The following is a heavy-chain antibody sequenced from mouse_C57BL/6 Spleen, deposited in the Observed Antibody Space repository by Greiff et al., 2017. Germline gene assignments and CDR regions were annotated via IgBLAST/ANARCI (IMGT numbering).Heavy chain of an antibody. V-gene: IGHV1-69*01. CDR3: ARSPRTGDYYAMDY. Sequence: QVQLQQPGAELVMPGASVKLSCKASGYTFTSYWMHWVKQRPGQGLEWIGEIDPSDSYTNYNQKFKGKSTLTVDKSSSTAYMQLSSLTSEDSAVYYCARSPRTGDYYAMDYWGQGTSVTVSS. D-gene: IGHD4-1*01. J-gene: IGHJ4*01. CDR1: GYTFTSYW. CDR2: IDPSDSYT.